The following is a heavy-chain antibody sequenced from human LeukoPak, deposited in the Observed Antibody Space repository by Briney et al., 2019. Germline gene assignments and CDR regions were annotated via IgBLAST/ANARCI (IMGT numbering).Heavy chain of an antibody. CDR1: GFTFSSYG. V-gene: IGHV3-23*01. CDR2: ISGSGGRT. J-gene: IGHJ4*02. Sequence: GGSLRLSCEASGFTFSSYGMSWVRQAPGKGLEWVSGISGSGGRTYYADSVKGRFTISRDNSKNTLYLQMNSLRVEDTAVYYCAKVGGGIAVAGTLDYWGQGTLVTVSS. CDR3: AKVGGGIAVAGTLDY. D-gene: IGHD6-19*01.